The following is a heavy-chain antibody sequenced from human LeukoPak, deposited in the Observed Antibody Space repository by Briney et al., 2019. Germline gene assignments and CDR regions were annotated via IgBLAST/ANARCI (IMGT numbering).Heavy chain of an antibody. J-gene: IGHJ6*02. V-gene: IGHV1-46*01. CDR1: RYTFTNYY. CDR3: ARVSGYCSGGRCYGLPSHGMDV. CDR2: INPSGGST. Sequence: GASVKVSCKASRYTFTNYYIHWVRQAPGQGLEWMGIINPSGGSTSSAQKFQGRVSMTRDTSTSTVYMEMSSLRSEDTAVYYCARVSGYCSGGRCYGLPSHGMDVWGQGTTVTVSS. D-gene: IGHD2-15*01.